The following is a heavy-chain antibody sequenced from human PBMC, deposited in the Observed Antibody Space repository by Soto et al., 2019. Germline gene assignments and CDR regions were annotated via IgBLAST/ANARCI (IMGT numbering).Heavy chain of an antibody. CDR3: VRDGTKTLRDWFDP. CDR2: IYATGTT. J-gene: IGHJ5*02. D-gene: IGHD1-1*01. Sequence: SETLSRTCTVSGASISGYYWSWIRKSAGKGLEWIGRIYATGTTDYNPSLKSRVMMSVDTSKKQFSLKLRSVTAADTAVYYCVRDGTKTLRDWFDPWGQGISVTVSS. V-gene: IGHV4-4*07. CDR1: GASISGYY.